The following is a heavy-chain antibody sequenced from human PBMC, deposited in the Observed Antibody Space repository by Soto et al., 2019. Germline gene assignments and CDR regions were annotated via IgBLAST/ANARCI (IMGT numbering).Heavy chain of an antibody. V-gene: IGHV1-3*01. J-gene: IGHJ1*01. D-gene: IGHD2-15*01. CDR2: INAGNSET. Sequence: ASVKVSCKASGYTFTSYAMHWVRQAPGQRLEWMGWINAGNSETIYAQKFQGRVTMTEDTSTDTAYMELSSLRSEDTAVYYCATGRYCSGGSCYLGYFQRWGQGTLVTVSS. CDR1: GYTFTSYA. CDR3: ATGRYCSGGSCYLGYFQR.